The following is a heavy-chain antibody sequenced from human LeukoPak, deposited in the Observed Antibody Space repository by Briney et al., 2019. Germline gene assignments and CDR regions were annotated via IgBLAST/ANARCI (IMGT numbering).Heavy chain of an antibody. D-gene: IGHD1-20*01. CDR3: ARSLITGTTRFDP. CDR1: GYTFTSYY. V-gene: IGHV1-46*01. Sequence: GASVKVSCKASGYTFTSYYMHWVRQAPGQGLEWMGIINPSGGSTSYAQKSQGRVTMTRDTSTSTVYMELSSLRSEDTAVYYCARSLITGTTRFDPWGQGTLVTVSS. J-gene: IGHJ5*02. CDR2: INPSGGST.